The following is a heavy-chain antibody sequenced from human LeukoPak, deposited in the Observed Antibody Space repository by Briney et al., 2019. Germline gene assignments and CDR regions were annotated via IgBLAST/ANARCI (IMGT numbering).Heavy chain of an antibody. CDR2: IYHSGGT. Sequence: SETLSLTCSVSGDSVSSSSYYWGWIRQPPGKGLEDIGCIYHSGGTFYNPSLESRVTISVDTSENHFSLKLSSVTAADTAVYYCARLKGYYIDCWGQGTLVTVSS. CDR1: GDSVSSSSYY. V-gene: IGHV4-39*02. CDR3: ARLKGYYIDC. J-gene: IGHJ4*02.